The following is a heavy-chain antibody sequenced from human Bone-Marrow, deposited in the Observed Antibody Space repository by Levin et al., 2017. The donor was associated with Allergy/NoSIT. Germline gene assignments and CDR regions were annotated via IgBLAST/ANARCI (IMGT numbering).Heavy chain of an antibody. CDR3: ARDCPHLSYSSTWYYYYGMDV. J-gene: IGHJ6*02. D-gene: IGHD6-13*01. CDR2: ISDSSSSI. Sequence: PGGSLRLSCAASGFIFTKYGMHWVRQAPGKGLEWVSYISDSSSSIFYADSVKGRFTISRDNAKNSLFLQMNSLRDEDTAVYYCARDCPHLSYSSTWYYYYGMDVWGQGTTVTVSS. V-gene: IGHV3-48*02. CDR1: GFIFTKYG.